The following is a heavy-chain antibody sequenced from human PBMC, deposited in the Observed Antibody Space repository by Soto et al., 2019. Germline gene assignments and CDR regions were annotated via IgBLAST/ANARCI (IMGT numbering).Heavy chain of an antibody. Sequence: SVKVSCKASGGTFSSYAISWVRQAPGQGLEWMGGIIPIFGTANYAQKFQGRVTITADESTSTAYMELSSLRSEDTAVYYCARVHCSSTSCYPGWFDPWGQGTLVTVSS. D-gene: IGHD2-2*01. V-gene: IGHV1-69*13. CDR1: GGTFSSYA. CDR3: ARVHCSSTSCYPGWFDP. CDR2: IIPIFGTA. J-gene: IGHJ5*02.